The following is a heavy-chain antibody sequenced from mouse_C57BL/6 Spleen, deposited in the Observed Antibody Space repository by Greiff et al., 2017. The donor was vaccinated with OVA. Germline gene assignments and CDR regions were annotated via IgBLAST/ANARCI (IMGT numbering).Heavy chain of an antibody. CDR2: IYPGDGDT. CDR1: GYSFSSSW. D-gene: IGHD2-4*01. CDR3: ARRGNYYDYGERGLTH. J-gene: IGHJ3*01. V-gene: IGHV1-82*01. Sequence: VQLQQSGPELVKPGASVKISCKASGYSFSSSWMNWVKQRPGKGLEWIGRIYPGDGDTNYNGKFKGKATLTADKSSSTAYMQLSSLTSEDSAVYFCARRGNYYDYGERGLTHWGQGTLVTVSA.